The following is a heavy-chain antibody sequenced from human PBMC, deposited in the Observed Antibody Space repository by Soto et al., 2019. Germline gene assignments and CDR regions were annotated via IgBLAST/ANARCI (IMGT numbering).Heavy chain of an antibody. J-gene: IGHJ4*02. D-gene: IGHD2-2*01. Sequence: ASVKVSCKASGGTFSSYAISWVRQAPGQGLEWMGGIIPIFGTANYAQKFQGRVTITADESTSTAYMELSSLRSEDTAVYLCARVVNCMSTSCYYDYWGQGNMVTVSS. CDR1: GGTFSSYA. CDR3: ARVVNCMSTSCYYDY. CDR2: IIPIFGTA. V-gene: IGHV1-69*13.